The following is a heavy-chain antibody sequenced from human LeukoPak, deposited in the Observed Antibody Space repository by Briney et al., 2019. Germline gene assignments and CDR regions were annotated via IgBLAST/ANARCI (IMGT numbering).Heavy chain of an antibody. CDR3: ARSTWFGELYDY. V-gene: IGHV4-4*07. J-gene: IGHJ4*02. Sequence: SETLSLTCTVSGGSISSYYWSWIRQPAGKGLEWIGRIYSRGSTNYNPSLKSRVTISVDTSKNQFSLKLSSVTAADTAVYYCARSTWFGELYDYWGQGTLVTVSS. CDR2: IYSRGST. CDR1: GGSISSYY. D-gene: IGHD3-10*01.